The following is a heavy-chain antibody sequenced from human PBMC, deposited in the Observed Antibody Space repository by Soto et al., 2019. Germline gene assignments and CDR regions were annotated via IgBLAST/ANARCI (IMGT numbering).Heavy chain of an antibody. D-gene: IGHD2-21*02. V-gene: IGHV3-30-3*01. CDR3: ARDDDGGGDCDLGY. CDR1: GFTLSSHA. Sequence: QVQLVESGGGVVQPGRSLRLSCAVSGFTLSSHAMHWVRQAPGTGLEWVALIVSDGSNKYYADSVKGLFTTSRDNSKNTRYMQMNRLSVEDTAVYYCARDDDGGGDCDLGYWGQRALVTVSS. J-gene: IGHJ4*02. CDR2: IVSDGSNK.